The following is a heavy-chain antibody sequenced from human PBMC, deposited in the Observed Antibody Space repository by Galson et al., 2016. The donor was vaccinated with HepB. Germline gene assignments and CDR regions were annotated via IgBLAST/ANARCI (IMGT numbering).Heavy chain of an antibody. D-gene: IGHD1-26*01. Sequence: QSGAEVKKPGASVKVSCKASGSTFTRYGVSWVRQAPGQGLEWVGWISTYNGNTVYAQKLQGRVTMTTDTSTNTAYMELRSLRSDDTAVYYCARWEQPLDNGGQGTLVTASS. J-gene: IGHJ4*02. CDR1: GSTFTRYG. CDR2: ISTYNGNT. V-gene: IGHV1-18*01. CDR3: ARWEQPLDN.